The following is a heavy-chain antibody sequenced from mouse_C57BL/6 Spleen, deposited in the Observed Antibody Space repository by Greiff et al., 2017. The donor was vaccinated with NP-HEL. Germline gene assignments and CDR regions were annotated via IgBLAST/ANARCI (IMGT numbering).Heavy chain of an antibody. J-gene: IGHJ2*01. V-gene: IGHV1-26*01. CDR3: ARATNWVSYFDY. Sequence: EVQLQQSGPELVKPGASVKISCKASGYTFTDYYMNWVKQSHGKSLEWIGDINPNNGGTSYNQKFKGKATLTVDKSSSTAYMELRSLTSEDSAVYYCARATNWVSYFDYWGQGTTLTVSS. CDR2: INPNNGGT. D-gene: IGHD4-1*01. CDR1: GYTFTDYY.